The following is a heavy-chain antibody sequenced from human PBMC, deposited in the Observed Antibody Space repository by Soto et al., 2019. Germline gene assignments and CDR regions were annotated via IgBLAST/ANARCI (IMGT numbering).Heavy chain of an antibody. Sequence: PGGSLRLSCAASGFTFSSYGMHWVRQAPGKGLEWVAVISYDGSNKYYADSVKGRFTISRDNSKNKLYLQMNSLRAEDTVVYYCAKDLGGGPRGAMDVWGQGTTVTVSS. V-gene: IGHV3-30*18. J-gene: IGHJ6*02. CDR1: GFTFSSYG. D-gene: IGHD2-21*01. CDR3: AKDLGGGPRGAMDV. CDR2: ISYDGSNK.